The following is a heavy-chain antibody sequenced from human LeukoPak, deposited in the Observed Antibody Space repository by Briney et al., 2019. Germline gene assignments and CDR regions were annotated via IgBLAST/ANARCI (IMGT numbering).Heavy chain of an antibody. CDR3: ARDPYSGGYGAYYYYYMDV. D-gene: IGHD6-19*01. Sequence: GGSLRLSCAASGFTFSSYEMNWVRQAPGKGLEWVSYIGSSGTTIHYADSVRGRFTISRDNAENSLYLQMNSLRDEDTAVYYCARDPYSGGYGAYYYYYMDVWGKGTTVTVSS. CDR2: IGSSGTTI. CDR1: GFTFSSYE. V-gene: IGHV3-48*03. J-gene: IGHJ6*03.